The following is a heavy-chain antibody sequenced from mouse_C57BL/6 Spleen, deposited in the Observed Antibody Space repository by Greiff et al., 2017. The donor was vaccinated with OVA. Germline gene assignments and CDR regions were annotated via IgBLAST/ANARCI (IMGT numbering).Heavy chain of an antibody. V-gene: IGHV5-16*01. CDR2: INYDGSST. CDR1: GFTFSDYY. CDR3: ARVGYYGSSSFAY. D-gene: IGHD1-1*01. Sequence: EVHLVESEGGLVQPGSSMKLSCTASGFTFSDYYMAWVRQVPEKGLEWVANINYDGSSTYYLDSLKSRFIISRDNAKNILYLQMSSLKSEDTATYYCARVGYYGSSSFAYWGQGTLVTVSA. J-gene: IGHJ3*01.